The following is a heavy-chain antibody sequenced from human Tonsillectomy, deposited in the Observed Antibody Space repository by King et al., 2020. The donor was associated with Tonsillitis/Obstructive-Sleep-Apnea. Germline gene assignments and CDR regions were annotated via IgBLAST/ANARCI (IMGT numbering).Heavy chain of an antibody. D-gene: IGHD3-9*01. Sequence: VQLVESGGGVVQSGRSLRISCAASEFTFNTYTMHWVRQAPGKGLEWVAVTSYDGSNTYYADSVKGRFTISRDNSKSTLYLQMNILKTEDTAMYYCARDPTGYFDWSLGLTKFDYWGQGTLVTVSS. V-gene: IGHV3-30*04. J-gene: IGHJ4*02. CDR2: TSYDGSNT. CDR1: EFTFNTYT. CDR3: ARDPTGYFDWSLGLTKFDY.